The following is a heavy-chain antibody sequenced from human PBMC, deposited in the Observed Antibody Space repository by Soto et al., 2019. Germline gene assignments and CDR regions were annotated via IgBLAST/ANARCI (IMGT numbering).Heavy chain of an antibody. V-gene: IGHV3-48*03. CDR3: ARAFPRFTAPDS. CDR1: GFTFSTYE. J-gene: IGHJ5*01. Sequence: EVRLVESGGGLEQPGGSLRLSCAASGFTFSTYEMIWVRQAPGKGLQWVSFISPTGNDIYYTDSVKGRFTISRDNAKNSLYLQMNSLTAEDTAVYYCARAFPRFTAPDSWGQGTLVTVSS. CDR2: ISPTGNDI. D-gene: IGHD2-21*02.